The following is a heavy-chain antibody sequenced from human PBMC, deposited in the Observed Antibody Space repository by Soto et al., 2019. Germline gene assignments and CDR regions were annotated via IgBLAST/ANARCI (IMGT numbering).Heavy chain of an antibody. CDR1: GFTFNNAW. J-gene: IGHJ4*02. D-gene: IGHD6-19*01. Sequence: EVQLVESGGDLVKPGGSLRLSCAVSGFTFNNAWMSWVRQTPGKGLEWVGRIKSITDGGTTDYAESVKGRFTISRDDSRNTLYLQMNSLKADDTAVYYCTTDWSSGWVDYWGQGTLVTVSS. V-gene: IGHV3-15*01. CDR3: TTDWSSGWVDY. CDR2: IKSITDGGTT.